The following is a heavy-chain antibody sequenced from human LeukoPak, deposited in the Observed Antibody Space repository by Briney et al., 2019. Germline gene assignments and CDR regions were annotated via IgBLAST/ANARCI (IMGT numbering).Heavy chain of an antibody. Sequence: SETLSLTCTVSGGSISSYYWSWNRQPPGKGLEWIGYIYYSGSTNYNPSLKSRVTISVDTSKNQFSLKLGSVTAADTAVYYCARGGITMVRGVIRFDPWGQGTLVTVSS. V-gene: IGHV4-59*01. D-gene: IGHD3-10*01. CDR1: GGSISSYY. J-gene: IGHJ5*02. CDR3: ARGGITMVRGVIRFDP. CDR2: IYYSGST.